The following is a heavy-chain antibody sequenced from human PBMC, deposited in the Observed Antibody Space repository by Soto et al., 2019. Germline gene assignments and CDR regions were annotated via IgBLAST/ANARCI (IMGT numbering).Heavy chain of an antibody. D-gene: IGHD2-15*01. CDR3: ARDLGGYCSGVFCIDAYYYGMDV. CDR1: GYTFTSYG. CDR2: ISAYNGNT. V-gene: IGHV1-18*01. Sequence: QVQLVQSGAEVKKPGASVKVSCKASGYTFTSYGISWVRQAPGQGLEWMGWISAYNGNTNYAQKLQGRVTMTTDTSTSTDYMELRSLRSDDTAVYYCARDLGGYCSGVFCIDAYYYGMDVWGQGTTVTVSS. J-gene: IGHJ6*02.